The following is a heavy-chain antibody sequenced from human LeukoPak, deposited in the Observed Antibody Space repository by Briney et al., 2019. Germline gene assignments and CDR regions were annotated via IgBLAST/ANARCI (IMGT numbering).Heavy chain of an antibody. D-gene: IGHD2-2*01. Sequence: KPSETLSLTCTVSGGSISSSSYYWGWICQPPGKGLEWIGSIYYSGSTYYNPSLKSRVTISVDTSKNQFSLKLSSVTAADTAVYYCARSRQYQLLGWFDPWGQGTLVTVSS. CDR2: IYYSGST. CDR1: GGSISSSSYY. CDR3: ARSRQYQLLGWFDP. V-gene: IGHV4-39*01. J-gene: IGHJ5*02.